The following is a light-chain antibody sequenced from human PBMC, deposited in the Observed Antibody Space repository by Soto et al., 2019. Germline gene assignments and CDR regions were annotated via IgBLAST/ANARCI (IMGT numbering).Light chain of an antibody. CDR3: QQFKNYPIT. CDR2: AAS. J-gene: IGKJ1*01. V-gene: IGKV1-9*01. CDR1: EDISSY. Sequence: IQLTQSPSSLSASFGDRVTFTCRASEDISSYLVWYQQKPGAAPKLLIYAASALHSGVPSRFSGSGSGTDFTLTISSLHPEDFAVYFCQQFKNYPITFGQGTKVDIK.